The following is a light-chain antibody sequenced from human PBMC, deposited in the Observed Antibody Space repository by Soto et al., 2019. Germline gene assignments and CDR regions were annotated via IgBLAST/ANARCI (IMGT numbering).Light chain of an antibody. CDR3: QQYDNRPPYT. V-gene: IGKV1-33*01. CDR1: QDISNY. CDR2: DAS. J-gene: IGKJ2*01. Sequence: DIQMPQSPSSLSASVGDRVTITCQASQDISNYLNWYQQQPGKAPKLLIYDASNLETGVPSRFSGSGSGTDFTSTISSLQPEDIATYYCQQYDNRPPYTFGQGTKLEIK.